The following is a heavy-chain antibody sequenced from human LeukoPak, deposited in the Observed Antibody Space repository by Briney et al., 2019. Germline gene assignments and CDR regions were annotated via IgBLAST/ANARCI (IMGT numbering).Heavy chain of an antibody. CDR2: ISGSGGST. V-gene: IGHV3-23*01. CDR3: AKGVLRYFDY. D-gene: IGHD3-9*01. J-gene: IGHJ4*02. Sequence: PGGSLRLSCAASGFTFSSYSMNWVRQAPGKGLEWVSVISGSGGSTYYADSVKGRFTISRDNSKNTLFLQMNSLGAEDTAVYYCAKGVLRYFDYWGQGTLVAVSS. CDR1: GFTFSSYS.